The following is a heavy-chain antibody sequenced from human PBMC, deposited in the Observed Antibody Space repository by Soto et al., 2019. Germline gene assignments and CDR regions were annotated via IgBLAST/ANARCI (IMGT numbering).Heavy chain of an antibody. CDR3: ARGQFYYDILTGYYNNLDY. CDR1: GYSFAGYD. CDR2: MNPNSGNT. D-gene: IGHD3-9*01. J-gene: IGHJ4*02. Sequence: SVKVSCKASGYSFAGYDSNWLLRSTLQGVEWMGWMNPNSGNTGYAQKFQGRVTMTRNTSISTAYMELSSLRSEDTAVYYCARGQFYYDILTGYYNNLDYRGQGTLVTVSS. V-gene: IGHV1-8*01.